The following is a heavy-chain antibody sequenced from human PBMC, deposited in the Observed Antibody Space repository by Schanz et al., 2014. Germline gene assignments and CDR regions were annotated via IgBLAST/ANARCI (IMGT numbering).Heavy chain of an antibody. D-gene: IGHD1-1*01. Sequence: QVQLQESGPGLVKPSQTLSLTCTVSGGSIRSGTYYWSWIRQPAGKALEWVGRVFPNGITNYNPSLRSRVPISLDTSKTQFSLTLPPLTAADTAVYYCARDTTWRLDLWGRGTLVTVSS. V-gene: IGHV4-61*02. CDR1: GGSIRSGTYY. J-gene: IGHJ2*01. CDR2: VFPNGIT. CDR3: ARDTTWRLDL.